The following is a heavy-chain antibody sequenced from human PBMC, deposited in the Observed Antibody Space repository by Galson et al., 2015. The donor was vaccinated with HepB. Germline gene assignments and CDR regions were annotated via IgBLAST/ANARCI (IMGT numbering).Heavy chain of an antibody. J-gene: IGHJ4*02. CDR3: ARSLVGFRELSAPLFDC. D-gene: IGHD3-10*01. Sequence: SLRLSCAASGFTFSSYWMSWVRQAPGKGLEWVANIKQDGSEKYYVDSVKGRFTISRDNAKNSLYLQMNSLRAEDTAVYYCARSLVGFRELSAPLFDCWGQGTLVTVSS. CDR2: IKQDGSEK. V-gene: IGHV3-7*01. CDR1: GFTFSSYW.